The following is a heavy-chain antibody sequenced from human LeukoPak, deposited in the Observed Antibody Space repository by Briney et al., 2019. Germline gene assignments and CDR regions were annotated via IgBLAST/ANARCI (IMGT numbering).Heavy chain of an antibody. CDR1: GFTFSSYA. J-gene: IGHJ4*02. D-gene: IGHD2-2*01. CDR3: ARDTSWSGFDY. Sequence: PGGSLRLSCAASGFTFSSYAMHWVRQAPGKGLEYVSAISSNGGSTYYANSVKGRFTISRDNSKNTLYLQMGSLRAEDMAVYYCARDTSWSGFDYWGQGTLVTVSS. V-gene: IGHV3-64*01. CDR2: ISSNGGST.